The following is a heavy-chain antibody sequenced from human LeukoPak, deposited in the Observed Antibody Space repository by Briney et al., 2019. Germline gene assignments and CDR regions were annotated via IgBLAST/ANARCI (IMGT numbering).Heavy chain of an antibody. CDR2: IYHSGST. CDR1: GGSISSSNW. J-gene: IGHJ3*02. Sequence: SETLPLTCAVSGGSISSSNWWSWVRQPPGKGLEWIGEIYHSGSTNYNPSLKSRVTISVDKSKNQFSLKLSSVTAADTAVYYCARLTGTTNMDAFDIWGQGTMVTVSS. V-gene: IGHV4-4*02. CDR3: ARLTGTTNMDAFDI. D-gene: IGHD1-7*01.